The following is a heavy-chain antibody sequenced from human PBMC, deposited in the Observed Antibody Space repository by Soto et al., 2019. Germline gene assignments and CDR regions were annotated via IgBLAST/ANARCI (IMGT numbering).Heavy chain of an antibody. J-gene: IGHJ5*02. CDR2: IIPIFRTA. V-gene: IGHV1-69*12. CDR3: ARNFPLGPNSIRGFDP. D-gene: IGHD3-3*02. CDR1: GGTFSSHA. Sequence: QVQLVQSGAEVKKPGSSVKVSCKASGGTFSSHAINWVRQAPGQGLEWMGGIIPIFRTANYAQKFQGRVTITADESTSTAYMELSSLRSEDTAVYYCARNFPLGPNSIRGFDPWGQGTLVSVSS.